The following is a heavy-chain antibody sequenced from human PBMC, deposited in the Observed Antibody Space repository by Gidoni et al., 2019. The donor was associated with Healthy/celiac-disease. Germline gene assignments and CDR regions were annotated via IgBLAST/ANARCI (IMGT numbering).Heavy chain of an antibody. J-gene: IGHJ3*02. CDR2: INSDGSST. V-gene: IGHV3-74*01. Sequence: EVQLVESGGGLVQPGGSLRLSCAASGFAFSSYWMHWVRQAPGKGLVWVSRINSDGSSTSYADSVKGRFTVSRDNAKNTLYLQMNSLRAEDTAVYYCARYTMADALDIWGQGTMVTVSS. CDR3: ARYTMADALDI. CDR1: GFAFSSYW. D-gene: IGHD3-10*01.